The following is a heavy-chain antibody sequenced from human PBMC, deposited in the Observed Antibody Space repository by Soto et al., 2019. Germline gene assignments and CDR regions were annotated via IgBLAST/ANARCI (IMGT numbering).Heavy chain of an antibody. Sequence: PSETLSLTCTVSGGSISSYDWSWIRQPPGKGLEWIGYIYYSGSTNYNPSLKSRVTISVDTSKNQFSLKLSSVTAADTAVYYCARLNYVVPAASNWFDPWGQGTLVTVSS. CDR3: ARLNYVVPAASNWFDP. V-gene: IGHV4-59*08. D-gene: IGHD2-2*01. CDR2: IYYSGST. CDR1: GGSISSYD. J-gene: IGHJ5*02.